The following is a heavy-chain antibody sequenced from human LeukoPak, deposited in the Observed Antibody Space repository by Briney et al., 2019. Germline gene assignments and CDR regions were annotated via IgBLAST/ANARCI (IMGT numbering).Heavy chain of an antibody. D-gene: IGHD4-23*01. CDR3: AKDWAGNGGFDY. CDR1: GFIFSTSA. Sequence: GRSLRLSCAASGFIFSTSAMHWVRQAPGKGLEWVAVISYDGSKKYYAESVKGRFTISRDNSKNTLYLQVNSLRAEDTAVYYCAKDWAGNGGFDYWGQGTLVAVSS. CDR2: ISYDGSKK. V-gene: IGHV3-30*18. J-gene: IGHJ4*02.